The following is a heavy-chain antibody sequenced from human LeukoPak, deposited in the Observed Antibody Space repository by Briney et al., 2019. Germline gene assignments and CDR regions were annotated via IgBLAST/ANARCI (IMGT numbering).Heavy chain of an antibody. J-gene: IGHJ4*02. CDR3: ARGNWYLYFDY. CDR1: GGSISSYY. V-gene: IGHV4-59*01. CDR2: IYYSGST. D-gene: IGHD6-13*01. Sequence: SETLSLTCTVSGGSISSYYWSWIRQPPGKGLEWIGYIYYSGSTNYNPSLKSRVTISVDTSKNQFSLKLGSVTAADTAVYYCARGNWYLYFDYWGQGTLVTVSS.